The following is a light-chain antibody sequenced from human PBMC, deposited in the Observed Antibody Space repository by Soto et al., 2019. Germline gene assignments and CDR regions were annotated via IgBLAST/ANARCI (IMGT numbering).Light chain of an antibody. J-gene: IGKJ1*01. Sequence: EVVMTQSPLSLPVTLGQPASISCRSSQSLVNSDGNTYLNWFHQRPGQSPRRLIYKVSNRDSGVLERFSVSGSGLDFKRIIRSVEAGYVGVSYYMQGSHWPRTFVQVTRVKIK. CDR3: MQGSHWPRT. CDR2: KVS. CDR1: QSLVNSDGNTY. V-gene: IGKV2-30*01.